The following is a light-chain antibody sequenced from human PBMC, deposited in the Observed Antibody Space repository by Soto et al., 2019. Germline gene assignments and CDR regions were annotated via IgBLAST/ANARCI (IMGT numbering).Light chain of an antibody. CDR1: SSDVGGYNY. J-gene: IGLJ1*01. CDR2: DVS. CDR3: SSYTSSSTPPYV. V-gene: IGLV2-14*01. Sequence: QSALTQAASVSGSPRQSITISCTGTSSDVGGYNYVSWYQQHPGKAPKLMIYDVSNRPSGVSNRFSGSKSGNTASLTISGLQAEDEADYYCSSYTSSSTPPYVFGTGTKVTVL.